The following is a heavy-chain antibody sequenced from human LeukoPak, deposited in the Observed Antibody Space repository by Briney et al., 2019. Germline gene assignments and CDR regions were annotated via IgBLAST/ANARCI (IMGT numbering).Heavy chain of an antibody. CDR1: GFTFSSYS. D-gene: IGHD2-2*01. Sequence: GGSLRLSCAASGFTFSSYSMNWVRQAPGKGLEWVSSISSSSSYIYYADSVKGRFTVSRDNSKNLLYLQMDSLRVEDTAVYYCARAGTCSSTSCDGGIEYWGQGTLVTVSS. V-gene: IGHV3-21*06. J-gene: IGHJ4*02. CDR2: ISSSSSYI. CDR3: ARAGTCSSTSCDGGIEY.